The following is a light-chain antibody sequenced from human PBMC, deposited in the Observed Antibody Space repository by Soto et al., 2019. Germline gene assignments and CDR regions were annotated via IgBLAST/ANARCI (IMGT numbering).Light chain of an antibody. CDR2: KAT. V-gene: IGKV1-5*03. J-gene: IGKJ2*01. CDR1: QSIGSG. CDR3: QQYHYFQYT. Sequence: DFQMTQSPSTLSASVGDGVTITCRASQSIGSGLAWYQQQPGKAPKLLIYKATNLQRGVSSRFSGSGSGTAFSLTISSLQPADSETYYWQQYHYFQYTFGQGTKLEI.